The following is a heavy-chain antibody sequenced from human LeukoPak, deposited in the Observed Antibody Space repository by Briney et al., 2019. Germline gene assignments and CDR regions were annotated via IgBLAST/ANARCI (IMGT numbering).Heavy chain of an antibody. Sequence: GRSLRLSCAASGFTFSSYGMHWVRQAPGKGLEWVSVIYSGGSTYYADSVKGRFTISRDNSKNTLYLQMNSLRAEDTAVYYCARAPGYSYGYYYYGMDVWGQGTTVTVSS. D-gene: IGHD5-18*01. CDR2: IYSGGST. CDR3: ARAPGYSYGYYYYGMDV. J-gene: IGHJ6*02. V-gene: IGHV3-53*01. CDR1: GFTFSSYG.